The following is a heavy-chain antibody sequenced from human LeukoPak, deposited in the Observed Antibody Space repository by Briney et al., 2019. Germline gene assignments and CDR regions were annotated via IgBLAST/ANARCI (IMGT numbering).Heavy chain of an antibody. J-gene: IGHJ4*02. CDR3: AREGELGYCSSTSCHVHYYFDY. V-gene: IGHV4-61*02. Sequence: PSETLSLTCTVSGDSISSGTNYWIWIGQPAGRGLKWFGRIYTSGGPNYNPSLKSRVTMSVDTSKNQFSLKLSSVTAADTAVYYCAREGELGYCSSTSCHVHYYFDYWGQGTLVTVSS. CDR2: IYTSGGP. D-gene: IGHD2-2*01. CDR1: GDSISSGTNY.